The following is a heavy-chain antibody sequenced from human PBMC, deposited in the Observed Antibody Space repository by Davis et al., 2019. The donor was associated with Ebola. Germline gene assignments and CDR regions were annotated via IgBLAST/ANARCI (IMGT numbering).Heavy chain of an antibody. V-gene: IGHV1-46*01. D-gene: IGHD3-10*01. CDR2: INPSGGST. Sequence: AASVKVSCKASGYTFTGYYMHWVRQAPGQGLEWMGIINPSGGSTSYAQKFQGRVTMTRDTSASTAYMELSSLRSEDTAVYYCARDEPDYGSGNIYNWFDPWGQGTLVTVSS. J-gene: IGHJ5*02. CDR3: ARDEPDYGSGNIYNWFDP. CDR1: GYTFTGYY.